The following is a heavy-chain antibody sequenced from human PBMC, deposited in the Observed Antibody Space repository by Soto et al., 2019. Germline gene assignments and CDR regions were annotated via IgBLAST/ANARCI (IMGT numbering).Heavy chain of an antibody. D-gene: IGHD2-15*01. V-gene: IGHV4-31*03. Sequence: PSETLSLTCTVSGGSISSGDYYWSWIRQHPGKGLEWIGYIYYSGSTYFNPSLKSRVTISVDTSKNQFSLKLNSVTAADTAVYYCARDGYCSGVSCYNYFDSWGQGTLVTVSS. CDR1: GGSISSGDYY. J-gene: IGHJ4*02. CDR3: ARDGYCSGVSCYNYFDS. CDR2: IYYSGST.